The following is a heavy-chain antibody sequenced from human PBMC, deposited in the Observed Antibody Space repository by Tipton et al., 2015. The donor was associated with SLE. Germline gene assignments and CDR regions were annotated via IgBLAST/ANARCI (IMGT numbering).Heavy chain of an antibody. D-gene: IGHD6-19*01. CDR1: GFIFSSYW. CDR3: ARDKPRGWSFDY. Sequence: GSLRLSCAASGFIFSSYWMSWVRQAPGKGLEWVANIKQDGSEKYYVDSVKGRFTISRDNAKNSLYLQMNSLRAEDTAVYYCARDKPRGWSFDYWGQGTLVTVSS. CDR2: IKQDGSEK. V-gene: IGHV3-7*01. J-gene: IGHJ4*02.